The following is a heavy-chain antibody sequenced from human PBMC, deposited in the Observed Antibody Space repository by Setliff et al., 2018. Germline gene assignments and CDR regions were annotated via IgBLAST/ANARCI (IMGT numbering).Heavy chain of an antibody. CDR1: GGSISSGGYY. CDR2: IYYSGST. Sequence: PSETLSLTCTVSGGSISSGGYYWSWIRQHPGKGLEWIGYIYYSGSTYYNPSLKSRVTISVDTSKNQFSLKLSSVTAADTAVYYSARDNNPGYRGYWGRFDYWGQGTLVTVSS. V-gene: IGHV4-31*03. D-gene: IGHD3-16*02. J-gene: IGHJ4*02. CDR3: ARDNNPGYRGYWGRFDY.